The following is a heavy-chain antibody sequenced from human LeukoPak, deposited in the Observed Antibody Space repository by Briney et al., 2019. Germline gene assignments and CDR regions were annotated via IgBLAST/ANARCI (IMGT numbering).Heavy chain of an antibody. CDR3: ARGGGAGVLWFGESTNWFDP. J-gene: IGHJ5*02. V-gene: IGHV4-59*01. Sequence: KTSETLSLTCTVSGGSISSYYWSWIRQPPGKGLEWIGYIYYSGSTNYNPSLKSRVTISVDTSKNQFSLKLSSVTAADTAVYYCARGGGAGVLWFGESTNWFDPWGQGTLVTVSS. D-gene: IGHD3-10*01. CDR1: GGSISSYY. CDR2: IYYSGST.